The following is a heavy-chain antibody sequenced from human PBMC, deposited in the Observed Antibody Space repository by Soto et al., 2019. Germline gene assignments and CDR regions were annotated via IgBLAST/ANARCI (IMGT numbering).Heavy chain of an antibody. D-gene: IGHD2-2*01. CDR1: CYTFTSDD. CDR2: ISAYNCNT. CDR3: ARVSRYQLIKPGPSYGMDV. Sequence: SVKMSCQAPCYTFTSDDTRCMRQAPVQDIQWIRWISAYNCNTNYAQKLQGRGTMTTDTSTSTDYMEMRSLKSDDTAVYYCARVSRYQLIKPGPSYGMDVASEGAAVTSPQ. J-gene: IGHJ6*04. V-gene: IGHV1-18*04.